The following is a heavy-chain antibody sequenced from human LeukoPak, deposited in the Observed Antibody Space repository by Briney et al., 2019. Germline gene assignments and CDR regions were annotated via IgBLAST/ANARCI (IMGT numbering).Heavy chain of an antibody. D-gene: IGHD3-22*01. J-gene: IGHJ4*02. V-gene: IGHV4-39*07. CDR1: SGSISTSNYY. CDR3: ATYYYDSSGYLWGFDY. CDR2: IFYSGST. Sequence: SETLSLTCTVSSGSISTSNYYWGWVRQPPGKALEWIGNIFYSGSTYYSPSLKSRVTISLDTSRNQFSLKLSSVTAADTAVYYCATYYYDSSGYLWGFDYWGQGTLVTVSS.